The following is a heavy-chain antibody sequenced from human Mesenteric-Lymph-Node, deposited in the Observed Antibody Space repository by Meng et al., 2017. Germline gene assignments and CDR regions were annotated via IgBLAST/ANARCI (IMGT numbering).Heavy chain of an antibody. CDR2: ISGSGGST. V-gene: IGHV3-23*01. CDR3: ARDPYYYDSSGYFNY. Sequence: GGSLRLSCAASGFTFSSYAMSWVRQAPGKGLEWVSAISGSGGSTYYADSVKGRFTISRDNSKNTLYLQMNSLRAEDTAVYYCARDPYYYDSSGYFNYWGQGTLVTVSS. J-gene: IGHJ4*02. D-gene: IGHD3-22*01. CDR1: GFTFSSYA.